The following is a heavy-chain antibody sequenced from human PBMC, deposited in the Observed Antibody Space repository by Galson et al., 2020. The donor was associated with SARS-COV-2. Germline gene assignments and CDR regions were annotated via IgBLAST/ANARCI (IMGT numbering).Heavy chain of an antibody. CDR1: GFTFSSYA. V-gene: IGHV3-30-3*01. J-gene: IGHJ4*02. Sequence: GGSLRLSCAASGFTFSSYAMHWVRQAPGKGLEWVAVISYDGSNKYYADSVKGRFTISRDNSKNTLYLQMNSLRAEDTAVYYCASPQEQLHYFDYWGQGTLVTVSS. CDR3: ASPQEQLHYFDY. D-gene: IGHD6-13*01. CDR2: ISYDGSNK.